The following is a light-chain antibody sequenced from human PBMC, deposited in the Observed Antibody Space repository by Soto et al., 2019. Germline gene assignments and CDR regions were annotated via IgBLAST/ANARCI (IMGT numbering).Light chain of an antibody. CDR3: CSSAPESTYV. J-gene: IGLJ1*01. CDR2: KGT. Sequence: QSALAQPASVSGSPGQSITISCTGTDSDVGAYNSVSWYQQHPHKAPRLIIYKGTRRPSGISYRFSGSTSGNAASLTISALQADEEADYFCCSSAPESTYVFGTGTKVTVL. CDR1: DSDVGAYNS. V-gene: IGLV2-23*01.